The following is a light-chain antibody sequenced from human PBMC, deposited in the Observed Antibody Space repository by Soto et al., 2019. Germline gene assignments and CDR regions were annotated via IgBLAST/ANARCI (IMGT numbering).Light chain of an antibody. CDR1: QSVSSN. CDR2: GAS. CDR3: QQYNKWPPYT. Sequence: EIVMTQSPATLSVSPGDRATLSCRASQSVSSNLAWYQQKPGQAPRLLIYGASSRATGIPVRFSGSGSVTEFTLTISSLQSEDFAVYYCQQYNKWPPYTFGQGTKLEIK. J-gene: IGKJ2*01. V-gene: IGKV3-15*01.